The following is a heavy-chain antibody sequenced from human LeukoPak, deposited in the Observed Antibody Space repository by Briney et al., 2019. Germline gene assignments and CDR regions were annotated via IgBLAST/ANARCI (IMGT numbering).Heavy chain of an antibody. CDR3: ARADPHIVVVPAATGGLDAFDI. J-gene: IGHJ3*02. CDR2: IYYSGST. CDR1: GGSISSGGYY. D-gene: IGHD2-2*01. V-gene: IGHV4-31*03. Sequence: PSETLSLTCTVSGGSISSGGYYWSWIRQPPGKGLEWIGYIYYSGSTYYNPSLKSRVTISVDTSKNQFSLKLSSVTAADTAVYYCARADPHIVVVPAATGGLDAFDIWGQGTMVTVSS.